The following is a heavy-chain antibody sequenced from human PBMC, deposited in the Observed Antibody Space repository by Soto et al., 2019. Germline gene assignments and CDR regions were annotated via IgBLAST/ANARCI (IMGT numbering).Heavy chain of an antibody. CDR2: IKRDGSEK. D-gene: IGHD3-3*01. J-gene: IGHJ4*02. V-gene: IGHV3-7*03. CDR1: GFTFGSNW. CDR3: ASLEWESTGYADY. Sequence: EVQLVESGGGLVQPGGSLRLSCAASGFTFGSNWMSWVRQAPGKGLEWVANIKRDGSEKYYVDSVKGRFTISRDNAKKKLYLQMNSLRADDTAVYYCASLEWESTGYADYWGQGTLVTVSS.